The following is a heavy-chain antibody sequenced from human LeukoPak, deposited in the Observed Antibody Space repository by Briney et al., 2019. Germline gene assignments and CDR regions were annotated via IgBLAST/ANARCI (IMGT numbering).Heavy chain of an antibody. J-gene: IGHJ6*02. CDR2: IWYDGSNK. CDR3: ARGSIAAQFFGMDV. Sequence: PGGSLRLSCAASGFTFSSYGMHWVRQAPGKGLEWVAVIWYDGSNKYYADSVKGRFTISRHNSKNTLYLQMNSLRAEDTAVYYCARGSIAAQFFGMDVWGQGTTVTVSS. V-gene: IGHV3-33*01. D-gene: IGHD6-13*01. CDR1: GFTFSSYG.